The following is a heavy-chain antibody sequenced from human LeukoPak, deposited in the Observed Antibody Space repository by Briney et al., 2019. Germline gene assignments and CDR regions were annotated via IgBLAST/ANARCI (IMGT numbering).Heavy chain of an antibody. V-gene: IGHV3-23*01. J-gene: IGHJ4*02. CDR3: AKDRVADYDILTGYPDFDD. Sequence: PGGSLRLSCAASGFTFSSYAMNWVRQAPGKGLEWVAGIGGSGGTTYYAASVKGRFTISRDNSKNTLSLQMNSLRAEDTAVYYCAKDRVADYDILTGYPDFDDWGQGTLVTVPS. CDR1: GFTFSSYA. CDR2: IGGSGGTT. D-gene: IGHD3-9*01.